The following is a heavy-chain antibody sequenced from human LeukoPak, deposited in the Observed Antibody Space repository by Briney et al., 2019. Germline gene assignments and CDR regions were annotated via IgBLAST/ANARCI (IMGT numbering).Heavy chain of an antibody. V-gene: IGHV4-39*07. CDR2: IYYSGST. Sequence: KASETLSLTCTVSGGSISSSSYYWGWIRQPPGKGLEWIGSIYYSGSTYYNPSLKSRVTISVDMSRKHFFLDLSSVTAADTAVYYCARAVHYSGTSDQYTGGWYYFDFWGQGTLVTVSS. D-gene: IGHD3-10*01. J-gene: IGHJ4*02. CDR1: GGSISSSSYY. CDR3: ARAVHYSGTSDQYTGGWYYFDF.